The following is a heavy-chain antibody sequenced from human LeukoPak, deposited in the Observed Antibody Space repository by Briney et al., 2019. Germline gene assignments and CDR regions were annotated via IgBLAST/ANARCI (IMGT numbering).Heavy chain of an antibody. CDR3: ARVRIAMIVPEYFDF. D-gene: IGHD3-22*01. CDR1: GFTFSDYY. J-gene: IGHJ4*02. CDR2: ISSSGSTI. Sequence: GGSLRLSCVASGFTFSDYYMSWIRQAPGKGLEWVSYISSSGSTIYYADSVKGRFTISRDNAKNSLYLQMNSLRAEDTAVYYCARVRIAMIVPEYFDFWGQGTLVTVSS. V-gene: IGHV3-11*01.